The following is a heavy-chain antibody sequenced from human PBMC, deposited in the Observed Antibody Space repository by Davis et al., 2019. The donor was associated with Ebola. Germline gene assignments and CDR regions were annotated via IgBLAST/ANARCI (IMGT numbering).Heavy chain of an antibody. V-gene: IGHV1-18*01. CDR2: ISPYNGNT. CDR3: ARVLYEVGWFDP. Sequence: AASVKVSCKASGYTFTSYGISWVRQAPGQGLEWMGWISPYNGNTNYAQKLQGRVTMTTDTSTSTAYMELRSLRSDDTAVYYCARVLYEVGWFDPWGQGTLVTVSS. J-gene: IGHJ5*02. D-gene: IGHD2/OR15-2a*01. CDR1: GYTFTSYG.